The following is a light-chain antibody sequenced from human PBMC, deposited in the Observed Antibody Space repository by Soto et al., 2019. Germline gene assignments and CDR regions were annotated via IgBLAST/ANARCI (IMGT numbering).Light chain of an antibody. V-gene: IGKV2-30*01. CDR2: KVS. J-gene: IGKJ5*01. CDR1: ESLAYSDGESY. Sequence: DVVLTQSPLSLAVSLGQPASISCRSSESLAYSDGESYLHWFHQRPGQSPRHLISKVSDRDSGVPDRFSGSGSDTEFTLKISSVEAEDVGVYYCMQCTHWPPAFGQGTRLEMK. CDR3: MQCTHWPPA.